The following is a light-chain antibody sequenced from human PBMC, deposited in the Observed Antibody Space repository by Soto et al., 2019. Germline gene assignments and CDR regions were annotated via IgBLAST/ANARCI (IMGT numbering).Light chain of an antibody. CDR3: QQYGGSPIT. J-gene: IGKJ5*01. CDR1: QSVTTR. Sequence: IVLTQSPGTLSLSPGERVTLSCRASQSVTTRLAWYQHKPCQAPTLLMSGASNRASGVPVRFSGSGSGTDFTLTITRLEPEDFALYYCQQYGGSPITFGLGTRLEIK. CDR2: GAS. V-gene: IGKV3-20*01.